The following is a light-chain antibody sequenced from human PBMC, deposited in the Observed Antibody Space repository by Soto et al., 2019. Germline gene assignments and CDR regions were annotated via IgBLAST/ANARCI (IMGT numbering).Light chain of an antibody. CDR1: QIITNN. V-gene: IGKV3-15*01. Sequence: DIVMTQSPATLSVSPGETATLSCRASQIITNNLAWYQQKPGQAPRLLIYGASTRATGFPDRFSGSGSGTEFTLTISNLQSEDFAVYYCQQYNTWPPITFGQGTQLEIK. CDR3: QQYNTWPPIT. J-gene: IGKJ5*01. CDR2: GAS.